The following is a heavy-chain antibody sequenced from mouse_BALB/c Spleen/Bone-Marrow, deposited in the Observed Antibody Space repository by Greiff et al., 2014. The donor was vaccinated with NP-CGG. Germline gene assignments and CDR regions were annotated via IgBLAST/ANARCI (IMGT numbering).Heavy chain of an antibody. CDR2: ISTYYGDA. J-gene: IGHJ4*01. CDR1: GYTFTDYA. V-gene: IGHV1S137*01. D-gene: IGHD2-14*01. Sequence: VQLQQSGAELVRPGVSVKISCKGSGYTFTDYAMHWVKQSHAKSLERIGVISTYYGDASYNQKFKGKATMTVDKSSSTAYMELARLTSEDSAIYYCARSGKVRNAMDYWGQGTSVTVSS. CDR3: ARSGKVRNAMDY.